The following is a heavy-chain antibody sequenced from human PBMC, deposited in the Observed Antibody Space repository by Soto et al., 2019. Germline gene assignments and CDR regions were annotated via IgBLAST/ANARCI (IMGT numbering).Heavy chain of an antibody. CDR3: ARDRVVVVVAAMSRWFDP. CDR1: GFTFSSYA. D-gene: IGHD2-15*01. Sequence: QVQLVESGGGVVQPGRSLRLSCAASGFTFSSYAMHWVRQAPGKGLEWVAVISYDGSNKYYADSVKGRFTISRDNSKNTLYLQMNSLRAEDTAVYYCARDRVVVVVAAMSRWFDPWGQGTLVTVSS. V-gene: IGHV3-30-3*01. CDR2: ISYDGSNK. J-gene: IGHJ5*02.